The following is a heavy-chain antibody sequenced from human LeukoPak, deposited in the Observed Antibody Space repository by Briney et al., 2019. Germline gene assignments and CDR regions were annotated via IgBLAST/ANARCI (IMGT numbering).Heavy chain of an antibody. D-gene: IGHD6-13*01. J-gene: IGHJ6*02. V-gene: IGHV3-11*01. CDR1: AFTFRDYY. CDR3: ARFRFASSWPYGVDV. CDR2: ISTNGGAK. Sequence: GGSLRLSCAASAFTFRDYYMSWIRQAPGKGLEWISYISTNGGAKYYANSVKGRFTISRDNTENSLFLQMDSLRAEDTAVYYCARFRFASSWPYGVDVWGQGTTVTVSS.